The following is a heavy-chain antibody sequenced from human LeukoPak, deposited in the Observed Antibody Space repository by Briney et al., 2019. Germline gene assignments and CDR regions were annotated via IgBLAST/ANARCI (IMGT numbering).Heavy chain of an antibody. J-gene: IGHJ6*02. V-gene: IGHV4-59*01. D-gene: IGHD6-19*01. CDR3: ARDSVAGRSYYYYYGMDV. CDR1: GGSISSYY. CDR2: IYCCGST. Sequence: SETLSLTCTVSGGSISSYYWSWIRQPPGKGLEWIGYIYCCGSTNYNPSLKSRVTISVDTPKNQFSLKLSSVTAADTAVYYCARDSVAGRSYYYYYGMDVWGQGTTVTVSS.